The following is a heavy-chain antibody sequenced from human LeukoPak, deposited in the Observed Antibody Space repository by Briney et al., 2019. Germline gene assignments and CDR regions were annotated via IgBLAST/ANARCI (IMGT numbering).Heavy chain of an antibody. V-gene: IGHV1-18*01. J-gene: IGHJ4*02. Sequence: ASVKVSCKASGYTFTSYGISWVRQAPGQGLEWMGWISAYDGNTNYAQKFQGRVTMTRDTSISTAYMELSRLRSDDTAVYYCARVRGSWYFDYWGQGTLVTVSS. CDR3: ARVRGSWYFDY. CDR1: GYTFTSYG. D-gene: IGHD6-13*01. CDR2: ISAYDGNT.